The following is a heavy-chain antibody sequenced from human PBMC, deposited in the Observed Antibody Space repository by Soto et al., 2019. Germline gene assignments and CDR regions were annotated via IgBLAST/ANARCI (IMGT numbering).Heavy chain of an antibody. V-gene: IGHV4-30-2*01. CDR1: GGSISSGSYS. Sequence: PSETLSLTCAVSGGSISSGSYSWSWIRQPPGKGLEWIGYIYHSGSTYYNPSLKSRVTISVDRSKNQFSLKLSSVTAADTAVYYCARWWMYAPRFDPWAQGTLVTVSS. CDR3: ARWWMYAPRFDP. D-gene: IGHD2-8*01. CDR2: IYHSGST. J-gene: IGHJ5*02.